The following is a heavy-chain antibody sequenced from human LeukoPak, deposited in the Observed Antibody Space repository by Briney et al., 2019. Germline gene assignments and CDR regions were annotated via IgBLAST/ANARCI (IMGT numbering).Heavy chain of an antibody. J-gene: IGHJ4*02. CDR2: IYYSGST. CDR3: ARLEWELNFDY. D-gene: IGHD1-26*01. CDR1: GGSISTYY. V-gene: IGHV4-59*08. Sequence: SETLSLTCTVSGGSISTYYWNWIRQSPWKGLEWIGNIYYSGSTNYNPSLKSRVTISVDTSKNQFSLKLSSVTAADTAVYYCARLEWELNFDYWGQGTLVTVSS.